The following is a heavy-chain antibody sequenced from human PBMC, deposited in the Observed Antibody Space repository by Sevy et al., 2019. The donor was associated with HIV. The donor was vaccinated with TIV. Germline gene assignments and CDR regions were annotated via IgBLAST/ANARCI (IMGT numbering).Heavy chain of an antibody. Sequence: SETLSLSCAVYGGSFSGYYWSWIRQPPGKGLEWIGEINHSGSTNYNPSLKSRVTISVDTSKNHFSLRLSSVTAADTAVYYCARAKRYYDSSGYFPHYYGMDIWGQGTTVTVSS. V-gene: IGHV4-34*01. CDR2: INHSGST. CDR1: GGSFSGYY. J-gene: IGHJ6*02. D-gene: IGHD3-22*01. CDR3: ARAKRYYDSSGYFPHYYGMDI.